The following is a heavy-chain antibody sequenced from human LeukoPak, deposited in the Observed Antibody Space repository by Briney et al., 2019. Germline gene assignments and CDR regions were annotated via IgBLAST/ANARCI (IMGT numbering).Heavy chain of an antibody. CDR2: INSDGSST. V-gene: IGHV3-74*01. CDR1: GSTFSSHD. J-gene: IGHJ6*03. Sequence: PGGSLRLSCLGSGSTFSSHDMDWVRQAPGKGLVWVSRINSDGSSTGYADSVKGRFTIPRDNFKNTLYLQMDSLRGEDTAVYYCAKDAENHYFMDVWGKGTTVTMSS. CDR3: AKDAENHYFMDV.